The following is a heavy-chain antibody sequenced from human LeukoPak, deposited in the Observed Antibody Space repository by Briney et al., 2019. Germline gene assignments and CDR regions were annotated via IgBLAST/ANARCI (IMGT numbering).Heavy chain of an antibody. CDR1: GYNFNAYY. CDR2: INPNSGGT. CDR3: ARGEWLVLGDH. V-gene: IGHV1-2*02. Sequence: ASVKVSCKASGYNFNAYYMHWVRHAPGQGLEWMGWINPNSGGTNYAQKFQGRVTLTRDTSINTVYMEVNRLTSDDTVVYYCARGEWLVLGDHWGQGTPVTVSS. D-gene: IGHD3-3*01. J-gene: IGHJ4*02.